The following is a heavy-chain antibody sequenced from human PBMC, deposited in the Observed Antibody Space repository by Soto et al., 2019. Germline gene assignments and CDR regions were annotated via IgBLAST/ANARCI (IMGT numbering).Heavy chain of an antibody. J-gene: IGHJ4*02. CDR1: GGSFSGYY. CDR2: INHSGST. D-gene: IGHD3-3*01. V-gene: IGHV4-34*01. Sequence: SQTLSLTCAVYGGSFSGYYWSWIRQPPGKGLEWIGEINHSGSTNYNPSLKSRVTISVDTSKNQFSLKLSSVTAADTAVYYCARRSVRRYYFDYWGQGTLVTVSS. CDR3: ARRSVRRYYFDY.